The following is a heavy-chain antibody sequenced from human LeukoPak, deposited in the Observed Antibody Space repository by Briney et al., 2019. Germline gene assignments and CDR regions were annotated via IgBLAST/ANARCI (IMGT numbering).Heavy chain of an antibody. CDR1: GYTFTSYY. CDR2: INPSGGST. V-gene: IGHV1-46*01. D-gene: IGHD1-26*01. Sequence: GASVKVSCKASGYTFTSYYMHWVRQAPGQGLEWMGRINPSGGSTSYAQKFQGRVTMTRDTSTSTVYMELSSLRSEDTAVYYCARAEVGATHLDYWGQGTLVTVSS. J-gene: IGHJ4*02. CDR3: ARAEVGATHLDY.